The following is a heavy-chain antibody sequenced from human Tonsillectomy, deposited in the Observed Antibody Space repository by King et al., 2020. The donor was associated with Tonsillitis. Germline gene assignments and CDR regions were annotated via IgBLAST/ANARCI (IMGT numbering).Heavy chain of an antibody. CDR2: IYHSGST. V-gene: IGHV4-38-2*01. J-gene: IGHJ3*02. CDR3: ASLEDSDAFDI. Sequence: LQLQESGPGLVKPSETLSLTCAVSGYSISSGYYWGWIRQPPGKGLEWIGSIYHSGSTYYNPSLKSRVTISVDTSKNQFSQKLSSVTAADTAVYYCASLEDSDAFDIWGQGTMVTVSS. D-gene: IGHD2-15*01. CDR1: GYSISSGYY.